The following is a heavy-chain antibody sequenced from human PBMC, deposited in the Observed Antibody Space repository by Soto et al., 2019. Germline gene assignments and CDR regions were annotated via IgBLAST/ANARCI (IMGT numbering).Heavy chain of an antibody. D-gene: IGHD6-13*01. Sequence: PGGSLRLSCAASGFAFSTYAMTWVRKAPGKGLEWVSVISGSGGSSYYAASVKGRFTIPRDNSKNTLFLQMNGLRAEDTAVYYCAKVTKRAAAGRYEYYKYGVNVWCKGTTVAVSS. CDR1: GFAFSTYA. V-gene: IGHV3-23*01. J-gene: IGHJ6*04. CDR3: AKVTKRAAAGRYEYYKYGVNV. CDR2: ISGSGGSS.